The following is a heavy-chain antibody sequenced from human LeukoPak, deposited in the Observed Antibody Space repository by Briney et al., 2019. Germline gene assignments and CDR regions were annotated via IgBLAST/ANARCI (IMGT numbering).Heavy chain of an antibody. CDR3: ARVGGYCSGGSCYWFDY. V-gene: IGHV1-69*05. CDR2: IIPIFGTA. CDR1: GGTFISYA. Sequence: ASVKVSCKASGGTFISYAISWVRQAPGQGLEWRGGIIPIFGTANYAQKFQGRVTITTDESTSTAYMELSSLRSEDTAVYYCARVGGYCSGGSCYWFDYWGQGTLVTVSS. D-gene: IGHD2-15*01. J-gene: IGHJ4*02.